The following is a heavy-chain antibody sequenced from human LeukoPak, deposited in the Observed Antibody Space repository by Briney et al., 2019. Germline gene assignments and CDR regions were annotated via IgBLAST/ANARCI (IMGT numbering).Heavy chain of an antibody. D-gene: IGHD7-27*01. J-gene: IGHJ2*01. CDR3: ATSITGDRHWYFDL. CDR2: FDPEDGET. CDR1: GYTFTSHY. Sequence: ASVKVSCKASGYTFTSHYIHWVRQAPGKGLEWMGGFDPEDGETIYAQKFQGRVTMTEDTSTDTAYMELSSLRSEDTAVYYCATSITGDRHWYFDLWGRGTLVTVSS. V-gene: IGHV1-24*01.